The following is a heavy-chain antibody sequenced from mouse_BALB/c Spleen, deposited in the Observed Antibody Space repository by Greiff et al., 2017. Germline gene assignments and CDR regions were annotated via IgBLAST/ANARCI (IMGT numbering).Heavy chain of an antibody. CDR3: ARCVEDYDQDWFAY. V-gene: IGHV3-8*02. Sequence: EVQLQQSGPSLVKPSQTLSLTCSVTGYSITSCYLHWVRKFPGNKLEYMGYISYSGRTYYHPSLESGISITRDTTKNQYYLQLNSVTTEDTATYYCARCVEDYDQDWFAYWGQGTLVTVSA. CDR2: ISYSGRT. CDR1: GYSITSCY. J-gene: IGHJ3*01. D-gene: IGHD2-4*01.